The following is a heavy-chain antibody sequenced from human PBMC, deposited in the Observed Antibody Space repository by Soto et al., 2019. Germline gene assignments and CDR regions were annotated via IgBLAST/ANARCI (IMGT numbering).Heavy chain of an antibody. J-gene: IGHJ5*01. CDR2: IYSSGST. V-gene: IGHV4-59*01. Sequence: PSETLSLTCTVSGGSISNYYWNWIRQSPGKGLEWIGYIYSSGSTHYNPSLQNRVTISIDTSKNQVSLKVNSVTAADTAVYYCARSWFGHQVHWFDSWGQGTLVTVSS. CDR1: GGSISNYY. CDR3: ARSWFGHQVHWFDS. D-gene: IGHD3-16*01.